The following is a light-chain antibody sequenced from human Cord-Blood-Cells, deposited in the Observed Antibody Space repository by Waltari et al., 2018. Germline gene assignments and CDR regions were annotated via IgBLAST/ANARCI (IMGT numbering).Light chain of an antibody. J-gene: IGKJ3*01. V-gene: IGKV3-20*01. CDR1: QSVSSSY. CDR2: GAS. CDR3: QQYGSSPLT. Sequence: EIVLTQSPCTLSLSPGDRATLSCRASQSVSSSYLAWYQQKPGQAPRLLIYGASSRATCIPDRFSGSGSGTDFTLTISRLEPEDFAVYYCQQYGSSPLTFGPGTKVDIK.